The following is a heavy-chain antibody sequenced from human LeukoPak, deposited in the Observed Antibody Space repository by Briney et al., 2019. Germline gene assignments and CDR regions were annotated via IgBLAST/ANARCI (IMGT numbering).Heavy chain of an antibody. V-gene: IGHV5-51*01. CDR2: IYPGDSDT. CDR1: GYSFTSYW. Sequence: GESPKISCKGSGYSFTSYWIGWVRQMPGKGLEWMGIIYPGDSDTRYSPSFQGQVTISADKSTSTAYLQWSSLKASDTAMYYCARQGLGAMVRGVILAFDIWGQGTMVTVSS. CDR3: ARQGLGAMVRGVILAFDI. D-gene: IGHD3-10*01. J-gene: IGHJ3*02.